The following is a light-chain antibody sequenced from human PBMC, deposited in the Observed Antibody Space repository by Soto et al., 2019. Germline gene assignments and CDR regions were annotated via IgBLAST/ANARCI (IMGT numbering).Light chain of an antibody. V-gene: IGKV1-5*03. CDR2: LAS. Sequence: DIQMTQSPSTLSASVGDRVTITCRASQNISNWLAWYQQKQGKAPNLLIYLASSLESGVPSRFRGSGSGTEVELTISGLQTDDFAYYYCQQYDSYSSGTVGQGPKVGFK. CDR3: QQYDSYSSGT. CDR1: QNISNW. J-gene: IGKJ1*01.